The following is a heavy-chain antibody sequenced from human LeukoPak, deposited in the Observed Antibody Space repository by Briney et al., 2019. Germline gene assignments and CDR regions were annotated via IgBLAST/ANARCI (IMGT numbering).Heavy chain of an antibody. CDR3: ARLPGSSSWPNWFDP. V-gene: IGHV3-53*01. Sequence: GGSLRLSCAASGFTVSSNYMSWVRQAPGKGLEWVSVIYSGGSTYYADSVKGRFTISRDNPKNTLYLQMNSLRAEDTAVYYCARLPGSSSWPNWFDPWGQGTLVTVSS. CDR2: IYSGGST. D-gene: IGHD6-13*01. CDR1: GFTVSSNY. J-gene: IGHJ5*02.